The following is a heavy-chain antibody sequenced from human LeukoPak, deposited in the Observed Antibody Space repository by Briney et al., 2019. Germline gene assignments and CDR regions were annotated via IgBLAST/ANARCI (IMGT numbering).Heavy chain of an antibody. J-gene: IGHJ5*02. D-gene: IGHD6-13*01. V-gene: IGHV4-34*01. CDR2: INHSGST. Sequence: PSETLSLTCAVYGGSFSGYYWSWIRQPPGKGLEWIGEINHSGSTNYNPSLKSRVTISVDTSKNQFPLKLSSVTAADTAVYYCARGTAADYNWFDPWGQGTLVTVSS. CDR1: GGSFSGYY. CDR3: ARGTAADYNWFDP.